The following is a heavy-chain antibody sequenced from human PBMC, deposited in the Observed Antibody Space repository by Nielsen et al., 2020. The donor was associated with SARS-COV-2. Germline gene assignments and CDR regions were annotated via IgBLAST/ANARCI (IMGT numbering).Heavy chain of an antibody. D-gene: IGHD6-19*01. CDR3: AARARAVAGLDYYYYYSMDV. Sequence: ASVQVPCKASGYTFTSYGISWVRQAPGQGLEWMGWISAYNGNTNYAQKLQGRVTMTTDTSTSTAYMELRSLRSDDTAVYYCAARARAVAGLDYYYYYSMDVWGQGTTVTVSS. CDR2: ISAYNGNT. V-gene: IGHV1-18*04. CDR1: GYTFTSYG. J-gene: IGHJ6*02.